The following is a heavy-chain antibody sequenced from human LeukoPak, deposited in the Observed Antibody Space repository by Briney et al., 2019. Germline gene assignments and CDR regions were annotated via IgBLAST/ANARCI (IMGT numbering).Heavy chain of an antibody. CDR1: GFTFSSFA. CDR3: AKDLRVGDGYDY. CDR2: ISGNDGTT. V-gene: IGHV3-23*01. D-gene: IGHD5-24*01. J-gene: IGHJ4*02. Sequence: GGSLRLSCAASGFTFSSFAMSWVRQAPGKGLEWVSIISGNDGTTYYADSVKGRFTISRDNSKNTLYLQMDSLRAEDTAVYYCAKDLRVGDGYDYWGQGTLVTVSS.